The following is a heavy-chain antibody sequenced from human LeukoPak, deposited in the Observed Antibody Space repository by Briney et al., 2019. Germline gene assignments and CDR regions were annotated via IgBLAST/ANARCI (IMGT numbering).Heavy chain of an antibody. CDR3: ATPEMETYDAFDI. D-gene: IGHD5-24*01. CDR1: GYTLTELS. CDR2: FDPEDGKT. V-gene: IGHV1-24*01. J-gene: IGHJ3*02. Sequence: GASVKVSCKVSGYTLTELSMHWVRQAPGKGLEWMGGFDPEDGKTIYAQKFQGRVTMTEDTSTDTAYMELSSLRSEDTAVYYCATPEMETYDAFDIWGQGTMVTVSS.